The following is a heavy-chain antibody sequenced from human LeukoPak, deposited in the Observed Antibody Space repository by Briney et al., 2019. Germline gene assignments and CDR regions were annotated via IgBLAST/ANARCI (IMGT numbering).Heavy chain of an antibody. CDR2: IYYSGST. J-gene: IGHJ4*02. CDR3: ARETKDYYDSSGYFDY. CDR1: GGSISSYY. Sequence: SETLSLTCTVSGGSISSYYWSWIRQPPGKGLEWIGYIYYSGSTDYNPSLKSRVTISVDTSKNQFSLKLSSVTAADTAVYYCARETKDYYDSSGYFDYWGQGTLVTVSS. D-gene: IGHD3-22*01. V-gene: IGHV4-59*01.